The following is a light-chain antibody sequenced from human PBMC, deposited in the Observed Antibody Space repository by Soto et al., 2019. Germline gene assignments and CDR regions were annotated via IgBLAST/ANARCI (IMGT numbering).Light chain of an antibody. Sequence: EIVLTQSPATLSLSPGERATLSCRASQSVSSYLAWYQQKPGQAPRLFIYGASSRATGIPDRFSGSGSGTDFTLTISSLEPEDFAVYYCQQRSNWPLTFGGGTKVDIK. V-gene: IGKV3-11*01. CDR3: QQRSNWPLT. J-gene: IGKJ4*01. CDR1: QSVSSY. CDR2: GAS.